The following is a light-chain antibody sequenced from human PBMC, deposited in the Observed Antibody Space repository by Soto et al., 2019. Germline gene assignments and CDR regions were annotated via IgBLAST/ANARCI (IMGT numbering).Light chain of an antibody. CDR2: EVS. V-gene: IGLV2-14*01. Sequence: QLVLTQPASVSGSPGQSITISCTGTSSDVGGYNFVSWYQQYPGKAPKLMIYEVSNRPSGVSNRFSGSKSANTASLTISGLQAEDEADYYCTSYTSSSTYVFGTGTKLTVL. CDR3: TSYTSSSTYV. CDR1: SSDVGGYNF. J-gene: IGLJ1*01.